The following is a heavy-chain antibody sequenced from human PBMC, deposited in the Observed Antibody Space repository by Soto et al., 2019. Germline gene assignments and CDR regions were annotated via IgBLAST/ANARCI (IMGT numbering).Heavy chain of an antibody. CDR2: IYPGDSDT. D-gene: IGHD3-10*01. J-gene: IGHJ6*02. CDR3: ARQGXYGSGSYLQYYYYGMDV. V-gene: IGHV5-51*01. CDR1: GYSFTSYW. Sequence: PGESLKISCKGSGYSFTSYWIGWVRQMPGKGLEWMGIIYPGDSDTRYSPSFQGQVTISADKSISTAYLQWSSLKASDTAMYYCARQGXYGSGSYLQYYYYGMDVWGQGTTVTVSS.